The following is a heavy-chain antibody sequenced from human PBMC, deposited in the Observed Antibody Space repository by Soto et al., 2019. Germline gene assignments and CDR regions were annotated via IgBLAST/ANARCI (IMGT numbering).Heavy chain of an antibody. CDR2: IYPGDPDT. D-gene: IGHD3-9*01. CDR1: GYSFTSYW. Sequence: GESLKISCKGSGYSFTSYWIGWVRQMPGKGLEWMGIIYPGDPDTRYSPSFQGQVTISADKSISTAYLQWSSLKASDTAMYYCAKHGVGDILTGQPDYWGQGTLVTVSS. J-gene: IGHJ4*02. V-gene: IGHV5-51*01. CDR3: AKHGVGDILTGQPDY.